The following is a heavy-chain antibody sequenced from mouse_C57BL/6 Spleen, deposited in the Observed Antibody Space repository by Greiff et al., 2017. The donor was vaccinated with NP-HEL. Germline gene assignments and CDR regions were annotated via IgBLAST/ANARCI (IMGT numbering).Heavy chain of an antibody. CDR1: GYTFTSYG. Sequence: VQLKESGAELARPGGSVKLSCKASGYTFTSYGISWVKQRTGQGLEWIGEINPRSGNTYYNEKVKGKVTLTADKSSSTAYMKLRSLTSEHSAVYFCARPGDYLFDYRGQGTPLTVSS. D-gene: IGHD2-4*01. CDR2: INPRSGNT. J-gene: IGHJ2*01. CDR3: ARPGDYLFDY. V-gene: IGHV1-81*01.